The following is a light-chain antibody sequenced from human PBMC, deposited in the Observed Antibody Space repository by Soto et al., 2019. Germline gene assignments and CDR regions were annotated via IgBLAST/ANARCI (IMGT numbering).Light chain of an antibody. V-gene: IGKV1-5*03. CDR2: QAS. J-gene: IGKJ4*01. CDR3: QQYHLNSLP. CDR1: QNISSW. Sequence: DIQMTQSPSTLSASIGDRATITCRASQNISSWLSWYQQKPGKAPNLLIYQASILESGVPSRFSGSGSGTEFSLTISSLQPDDFATFYCQQYHLNSLPFAGGTKVDSK.